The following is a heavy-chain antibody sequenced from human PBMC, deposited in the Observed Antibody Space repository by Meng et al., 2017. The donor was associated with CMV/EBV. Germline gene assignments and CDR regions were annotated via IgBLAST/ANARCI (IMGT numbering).Heavy chain of an antibody. CDR1: GFTFSSYA. Sequence: GESLKISCATSGFTFSSYAMHWVRQAPGKGLEWVAFISYDGSNKYYADSVKGRFTISRDNSKNTLYLQMNSLRAEDTAVYYCAREKGLSYPYDAFDIWGQGTMVTVSS. V-gene: IGHV3-30*04. CDR2: ISYDGSNK. J-gene: IGHJ3*02. CDR3: AREKGLSYPYDAFDI. D-gene: IGHD1-26*01.